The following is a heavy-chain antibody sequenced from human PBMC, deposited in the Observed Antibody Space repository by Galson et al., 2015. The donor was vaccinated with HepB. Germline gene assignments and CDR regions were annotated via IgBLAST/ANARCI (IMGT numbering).Heavy chain of an antibody. V-gene: IGHV4-4*07. CDR2: IYTSGST. Sequence: ETLSLTCTVSGGSISSYYWSWIRQPAGKGLEWIGRIYTSGSTNYNPSLKSRVTMSVDTSKNQFSLKLSSVTAADTAVYYCARVKGSSSWYERACYYYGMDVWGQGTTVTVSS. CDR1: GGSISSYY. CDR3: ARVKGSSSWYERACYYYGMDV. D-gene: IGHD6-13*01. J-gene: IGHJ6*02.